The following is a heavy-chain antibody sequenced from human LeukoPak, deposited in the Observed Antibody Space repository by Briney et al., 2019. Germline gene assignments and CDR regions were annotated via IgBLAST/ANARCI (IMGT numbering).Heavy chain of an antibody. CDR3: ARLDYGDTHYYFDY. CDR2: IYYSGST. V-gene: IGHV4-59*08. CDR1: GGSISSYY. D-gene: IGHD4-17*01. J-gene: IGHJ4*02. Sequence: SETLSLTCTVSGGSISSYYWSWIRQPPGKGLEWIGYIYYSGSTNYNPSLKSRVTISVDTSKNQFSLKLSSVTAADPAVYYCARLDYGDTHYYFDYWGQGTLVTVSS.